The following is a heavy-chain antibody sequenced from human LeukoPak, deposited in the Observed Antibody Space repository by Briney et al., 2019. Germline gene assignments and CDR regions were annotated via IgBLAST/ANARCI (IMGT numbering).Heavy chain of an antibody. J-gene: IGHJ4*02. CDR1: GGSISGYY. CDR3: ARGTVQMGMGERYFDN. V-gene: IGHV4-59*01. Sequence: SETLSLTCTVSGGSISGYYWSWIRQPPGKGLEWIGYIYYSGSTNYNPSLKSRITISVDTSRNQFSLSLSSVTAADTAVYYCARGTVQMGMGERYFDNWGQGTLVTVSP. D-gene: IGHD1-1*01. CDR2: IYYSGST.